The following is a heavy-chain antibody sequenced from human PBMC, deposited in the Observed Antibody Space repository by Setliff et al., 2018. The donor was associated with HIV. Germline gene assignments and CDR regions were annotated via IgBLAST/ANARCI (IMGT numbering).Heavy chain of an antibody. J-gene: IGHJ4*02. V-gene: IGHV4-38-2*01. D-gene: IGHD3-10*01. CDR1: GYSISDGYY. CDR2: IYHSGST. CDR3: AARNSGNPTRHFDY. Sequence: SETLSLTCALSGYSISDGYYWGWIRQPSGKGLEWIGSIYHSGSTFYNPSLRSRVTISVDTSQDQFSLRLTSVTAADTAVYYCAARNSGNPTRHFDYWGQGTLVTVSS.